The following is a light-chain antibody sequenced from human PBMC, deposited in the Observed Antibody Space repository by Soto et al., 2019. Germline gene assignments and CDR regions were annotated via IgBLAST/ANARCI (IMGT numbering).Light chain of an antibody. V-gene: IGKV3-11*01. J-gene: IGKJ4*01. CDR3: QHRSIWPLT. Sequence: EIVLTQSPATLSLSPGERATLSCRATENLRTFLAWYQQKAGQAPRLLIYDAYNRATGIPDRFSGSDSGTDFTLTISNPEPDYSAVYYCQHRSIWPLTFSGVTKVYIK. CDR2: DAY. CDR1: ENLRTF.